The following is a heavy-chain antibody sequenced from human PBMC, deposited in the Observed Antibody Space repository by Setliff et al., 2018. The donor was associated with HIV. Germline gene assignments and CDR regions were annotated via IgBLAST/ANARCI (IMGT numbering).Heavy chain of an antibody. V-gene: IGHV1-24*01. J-gene: IGHJ4*02. D-gene: IGHD3-10*01. CDR2: CDPEDGET. Sequence: ASVKVSCKVSGYTLTELSMHGGRQAPGKGLEWMGGCDPEDGETIYAQKFQGRVTMTEDTSTDTAYMELSSLRSEDTAVYYCATDKHYSGSGSYYALDYWGQGPLVTVSS. CDR3: ATDKHYSGSGSYYALDY. CDR1: GYTLTELS.